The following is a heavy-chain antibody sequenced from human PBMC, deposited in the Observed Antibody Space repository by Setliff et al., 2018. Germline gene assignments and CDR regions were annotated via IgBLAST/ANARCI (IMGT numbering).Heavy chain of an antibody. J-gene: IGHJ3*02. V-gene: IGHV3-21*01. Sequence: GESLKISCAASGFTFSTHSMNWVRQAPGKGLEWVSSISRSSTYIYYADSMKGRFTISRDNAKSSLYLQMNSLRAEDTAVYYCASAGHSGSWFPFDAFHIWGQGTMVTVSS. CDR2: ISRSSTYI. CDR1: GFTFSTHS. CDR3: ASAGHSGSWFPFDAFHI. D-gene: IGHD6-13*01.